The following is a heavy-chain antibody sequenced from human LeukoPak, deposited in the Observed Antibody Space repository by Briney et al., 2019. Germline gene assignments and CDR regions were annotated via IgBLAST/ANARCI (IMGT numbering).Heavy chain of an antibody. CDR2: IYYSGST. V-gene: IGHV4-59*01. CDR3: AREVGATADGAFDI. J-gene: IGHJ3*02. CDR1: GGSMSSYY. Sequence: SETLSLTCTVSGGSMSSYYWSWIRQPPGKGLEWIGYIYYSGSTNYNPSLKSRVTISVDTSKNQFSLKLSSVTAAGTAVYYCAREVGATADGAFDIWGQGTMVTVSS. D-gene: IGHD1-26*01.